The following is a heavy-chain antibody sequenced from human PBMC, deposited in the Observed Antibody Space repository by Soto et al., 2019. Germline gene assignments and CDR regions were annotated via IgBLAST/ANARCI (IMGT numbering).Heavy chain of an antibody. CDR3: AIYSRDYYSPFDY. J-gene: IGHJ4*02. CDR1: GFTFSRNA. CDR2: ISTSGNNI. Sequence: PGGSLRLSCAASGFTFSRNAMSWVRQTPGKGLEWVSTISTSGNNIYYTGSVRGRFTISRDNSKSTLYLQMNSLRAEDAAIYYCAIYSRDYYSPFDYWGQGTLVTVS. V-gene: IGHV3-23*01. D-gene: IGHD3-22*01.